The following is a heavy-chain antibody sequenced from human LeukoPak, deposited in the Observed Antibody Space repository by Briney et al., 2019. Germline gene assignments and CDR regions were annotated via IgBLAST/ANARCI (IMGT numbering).Heavy chain of an antibody. Sequence: PGGSLRLSCAASGFTFDDYGMSWVRQAPGKGLEWVSAISGSGGSTYYADSVKGRFTISRDNSKNTLYLQMNSLRAEDTAVYYCAKDYESYYYDSSGYSDAFDIWGQGTMVTVSS. D-gene: IGHD3-22*01. CDR3: AKDYESYYYDSSGYSDAFDI. CDR2: ISGSGGST. J-gene: IGHJ3*02. CDR1: GFTFDDYG. V-gene: IGHV3-23*01.